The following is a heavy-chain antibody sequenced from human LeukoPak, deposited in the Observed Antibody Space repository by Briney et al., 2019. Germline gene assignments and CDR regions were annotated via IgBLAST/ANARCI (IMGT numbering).Heavy chain of an antibody. J-gene: IGHJ4*02. Sequence: ASVKVSCKASGYTFRSYAISWVRQAPGQGLEWMGWLSGDNGNTNYAQKLQGRVTMTTDTSTSTAYMELRSLRADDTAVYFCARILGYHFGVFDYWGQGTLVTVSS. CDR2: LSGDNGNT. CDR1: GYTFRSYA. CDR3: ARILGYHFGVFDY. V-gene: IGHV1-18*01. D-gene: IGHD5-18*01.